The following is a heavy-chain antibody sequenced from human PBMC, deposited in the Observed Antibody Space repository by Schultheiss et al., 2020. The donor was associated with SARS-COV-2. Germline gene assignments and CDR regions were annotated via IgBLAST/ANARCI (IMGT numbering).Heavy chain of an antibody. Sequence: GESLKISCAASGFTFSSYAMHWVRQAPGKGLEWVAVISYDGSNKYYADSVKGRFTISRDNAKNTLYLQMNSLRAEDTAVYYCARDHYGDYVFDYWGQGTLVTVSS. CDR2: ISYDGSNK. CDR1: GFTFSSYA. V-gene: IGHV3-30*14. D-gene: IGHD4-17*01. J-gene: IGHJ4*02. CDR3: ARDHYGDYVFDY.